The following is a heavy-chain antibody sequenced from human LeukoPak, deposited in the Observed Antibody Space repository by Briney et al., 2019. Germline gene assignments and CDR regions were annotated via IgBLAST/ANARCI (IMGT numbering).Heavy chain of an antibody. CDR3: AKEITIFGVVTSAGNFDY. V-gene: IGHV3-9*01. J-gene: IGHJ4*02. CDR1: GFTFDDYA. CDR2: ISWNSGSI. Sequence: GRSLRLSCAASGFTFDDYAMHWVRQAPGKGLEWVSGISWNSGSIGYADSVKGRFAISRDNAKNSLYLQMNSLRAEDTALYYCAKEITIFGVVTSAGNFDYWGQGTLVTVSS. D-gene: IGHD3-3*01.